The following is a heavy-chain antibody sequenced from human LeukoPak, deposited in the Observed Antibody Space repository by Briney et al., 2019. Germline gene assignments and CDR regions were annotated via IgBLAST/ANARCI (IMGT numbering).Heavy chain of an antibody. CDR2: IRSKTNGGTT. CDR3: TTAYSGSYIGY. CDR1: GFTFSRYY. D-gene: IGHD1-26*01. Sequence: GGSLRLSCAASGFTFSRYYMYWVRQAPGKGLEWVGLIRSKTNGGTTEYTASVKGRFTISRDDTRSIAYLQMSSLKNEDTAVYYCTTAYSGSYIGYWGQGTLVTVSS. J-gene: IGHJ4*02. V-gene: IGHV3-71*01.